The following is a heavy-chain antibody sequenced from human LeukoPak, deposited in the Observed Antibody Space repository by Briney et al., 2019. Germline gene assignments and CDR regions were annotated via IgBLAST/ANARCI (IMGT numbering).Heavy chain of an antibody. CDR1: GFTFRSYA. J-gene: IGHJ4*02. CDR3: AKGPLRGTAAAIDY. D-gene: IGHD2-2*01. V-gene: IGHV3-30*04. Sequence: PGRSLRLSCAASGFTFRSYAMHWVRQAPGKGLEWVAVISYDGSNIHYPDSVKGRFTISRDISTDTLWLQMDSLRTEDTAVYYCAKGPLRGTAAAIDYWGQGTLVTVSS. CDR2: ISYDGSNI.